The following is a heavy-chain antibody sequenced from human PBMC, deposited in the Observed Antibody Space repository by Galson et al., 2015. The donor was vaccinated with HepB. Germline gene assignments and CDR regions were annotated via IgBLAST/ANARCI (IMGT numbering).Heavy chain of an antibody. CDR2: IYSSGST. V-gene: IGHV4-61*02. J-gene: IGHJ5*02. CDR3: ARDVGLNWFDP. Sequence: TLSLTCTVSGGSISSGSYYWSWIRQPAGKGLEWIGRIYSSGSTNYNPSLKSRVTMSVDTSKNQFSLKLSSVTAADTAVYYCARDVGLNWFDPWGQGTLVTVSS. D-gene: IGHD2-15*01. CDR1: GGSISSGSYY.